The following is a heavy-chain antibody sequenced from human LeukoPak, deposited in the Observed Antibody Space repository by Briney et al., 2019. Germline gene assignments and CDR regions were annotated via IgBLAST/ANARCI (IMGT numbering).Heavy chain of an antibody. D-gene: IGHD3-22*01. V-gene: IGHV1-2*02. Sequence: ASVKVSCKASGYTFTGYYVHWVRQAPGQGLEWMGWINPNSGGTNYAQKFQGRVTMTRDTSISTAYMELSSLRSEDTAVYYCADAQNYYDSSDLDAFDIWGQGTMVTVSS. J-gene: IGHJ3*02. CDR3: ADAQNYYDSSDLDAFDI. CDR1: GYTFTGYY. CDR2: INPNSGGT.